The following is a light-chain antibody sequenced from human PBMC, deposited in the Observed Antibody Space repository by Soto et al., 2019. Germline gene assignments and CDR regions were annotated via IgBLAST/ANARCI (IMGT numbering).Light chain of an antibody. V-gene: IGKV3-20*01. CDR2: GAS. CDR1: HSVSSSY. CDR3: QHYGYSQWT. J-gene: IGKJ1*01. Sequence: EVVLMQSPGTLSLSPGERATLSCRASHSVSSSYLAWYQQKPGQAPRLLIYGASSRATGIPDRFSGSGSGTEFTLTITRLEPEDSAVYFCQHYGYSQWTFGQGTKVEIK.